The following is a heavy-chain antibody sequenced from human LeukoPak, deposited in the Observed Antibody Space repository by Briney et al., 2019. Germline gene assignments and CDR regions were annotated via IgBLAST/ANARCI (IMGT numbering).Heavy chain of an antibody. D-gene: IGHD3-10*01. Sequence: GGSLRLSCAASEFTFSNAWMSWVRQAPGKGLEWVGRIKSKTDGGTTDYAAPVKGRFTISRDDSKNTLYLQMNSLKTEDTAVYYCTTLIWFGESPSDYWGQGTLVTVSS. J-gene: IGHJ4*02. CDR3: TTLIWFGESPSDY. CDR1: EFTFSNAW. CDR2: IKSKTDGGTT. V-gene: IGHV3-15*01.